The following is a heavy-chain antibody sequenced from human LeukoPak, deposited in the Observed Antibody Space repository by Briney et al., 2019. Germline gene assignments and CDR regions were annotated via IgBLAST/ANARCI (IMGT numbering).Heavy chain of an antibody. V-gene: IGHV4-59*12. CDR1: GGSISSYY. Sequence: LSLTCTVSGGSISSYYWSWIRQPPGKGLEWIGYIYYSGSTNYNPSLKSRVTISVDTSKNQFSLKLSSVTAADTAVYYCASSTGDTAMAEDYYYMDVWGKGTTVTVSS. D-gene: IGHD5-18*01. CDR2: IYYSGST. CDR3: ASSTGDTAMAEDYYYMDV. J-gene: IGHJ6*03.